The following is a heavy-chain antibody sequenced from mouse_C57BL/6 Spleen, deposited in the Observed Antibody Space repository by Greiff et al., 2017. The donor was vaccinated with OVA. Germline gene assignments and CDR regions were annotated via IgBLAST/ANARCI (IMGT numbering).Heavy chain of an antibody. CDR1: GFSLTSYG. D-gene: IGHD2-2*01. V-gene: IGHV2-2*01. J-gene: IGHJ3*01. CDR3: ASTMVTRTWFAY. Sequence: VKLVESGPGLVQPSQSLSITCTVSGFSLTSYGVHWVRQSPGKGLEWLGVIWSGGSTDYNAAFISRLSISKDNSKSQVFFKRNSLQADDTAIYYCASTMVTRTWFAYWGQGTLVTVSA. CDR2: IWSGGST.